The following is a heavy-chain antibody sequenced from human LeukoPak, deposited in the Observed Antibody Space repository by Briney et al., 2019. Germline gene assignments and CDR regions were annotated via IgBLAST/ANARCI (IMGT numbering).Heavy chain of an antibody. CDR2: IYYSGST. Sequence: TSETLSLTCTVSGGSISSSSYYWGWIRQPPGKGLEWIGSIYYSGSTYYNPSLKSRVTISVDTSKNQFPLKLSSVTAADTAVYYCARVPGESESGYYYGMDVWGQGTTVTVSS. D-gene: IGHD3-10*01. J-gene: IGHJ6*02. V-gene: IGHV4-39*06. CDR3: ARVPGESESGYYYGMDV. CDR1: GGSISSSSYY.